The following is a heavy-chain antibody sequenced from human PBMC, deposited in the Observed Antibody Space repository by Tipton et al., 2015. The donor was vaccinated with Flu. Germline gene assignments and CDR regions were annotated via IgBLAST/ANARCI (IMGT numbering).Heavy chain of an antibody. CDR3: VASRTIDY. CDR2: INQDGSDE. V-gene: IGHV3-7*01. D-gene: IGHD2-2*01. J-gene: IGHJ4*02. Sequence: SLRLSCVASGLTFSSYWIAWVRQAPGRGLEWVAYINQDGSDEKFVDSVKGRFIISRDNAHNSLYLDMHSLRAEDRGVYYCVASRTIDYGGQGTRVTVSS. CDR1: GLTFSSYW.